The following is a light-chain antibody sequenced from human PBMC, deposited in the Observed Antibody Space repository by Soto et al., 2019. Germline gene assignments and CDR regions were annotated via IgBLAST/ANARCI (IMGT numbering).Light chain of an antibody. V-gene: IGLV2-14*01. CDR3: SSYTSSSTSV. CDR2: EVS. CDR1: SSDVGGYNY. Sequence: ALTQPASVSGSPGQSITISCTGTSSDVGGYNYVSWYQQHPGKAPKLMIYEVSNRPSGVSNRFSGSKSGNTASLTISGLQAEDEADYYCSSYTSSSTSVFGTGTKLTVL. J-gene: IGLJ1*01.